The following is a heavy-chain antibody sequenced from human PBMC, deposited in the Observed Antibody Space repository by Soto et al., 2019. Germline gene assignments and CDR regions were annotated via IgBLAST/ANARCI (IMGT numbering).Heavy chain of an antibody. CDR2: FIPLFGTT. V-gene: IGHV1-69*01. CDR1: GDTSKNCV. Sequence: QLQVLQFGVEVRWPGSSVKFSCKASGDTSKNCVIIGGGQAPGQGLEWMGGFIPLFGTTDFAQRFQGRLTITTDESTTTAYMELSRLRSEDTATYYCAAELGFGKLSVVWGQGTTVIV. D-gene: IGHD3-10*01. J-gene: IGHJ6*02. CDR3: AAELGFGKLSVV.